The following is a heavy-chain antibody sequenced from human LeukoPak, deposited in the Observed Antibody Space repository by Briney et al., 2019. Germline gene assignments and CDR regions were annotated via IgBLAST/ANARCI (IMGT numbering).Heavy chain of an antibody. Sequence: ASVKDSCKASGYTFTNYYMHWVPQAPGQRLVWMGIINPSGGSTSYAQKFQGRVTMTRDMSTSTVYMELSSLRSEDTAVYYCAREFKSSTSLDYYYYYMDVWGKGTTVTVSS. V-gene: IGHV1-46*01. D-gene: IGHD2-2*01. J-gene: IGHJ6*03. CDR1: GYTFTNYY. CDR3: AREFKSSTSLDYYYYYMDV. CDR2: INPSGGST.